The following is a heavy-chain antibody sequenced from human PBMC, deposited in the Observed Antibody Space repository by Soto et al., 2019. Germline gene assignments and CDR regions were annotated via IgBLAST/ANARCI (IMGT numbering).Heavy chain of an antibody. CDR2: INPNSGGT. J-gene: IGHJ4*02. Sequence: ASVKVSCKASGYTFTGYYMHWVRQAPGQGLEWMGWINPNSGGTNYAQKFQGWVTMTRDTSISTAYMELSRLRSDDTAVYYCARDRGGGSSYFDYWGQGTLVTVSS. V-gene: IGHV1-2*04. CDR1: GYTFTGYY. CDR3: ARDRGGGSSYFDY. D-gene: IGHD2-15*01.